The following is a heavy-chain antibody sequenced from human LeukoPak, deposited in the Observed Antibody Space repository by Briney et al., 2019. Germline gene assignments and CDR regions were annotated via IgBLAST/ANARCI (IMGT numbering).Heavy chain of an antibody. V-gene: IGHV3-30*01. J-gene: IGHJ6*03. D-gene: IGHD5/OR15-5a*01. CDR3: ARGLEYYYYYMDV. Sequence: PGRSLRLSCEASGFIFSSYAMHWVRQAPGEGLEWVAVISHDGSNKYYADSVKGRFTISRDNSKNTLHLQMNSLRTEDTAVYYCARGLEYYYYYMDVWGKGTTVTVS. CDR1: GFIFSSYA. CDR2: ISHDGSNK.